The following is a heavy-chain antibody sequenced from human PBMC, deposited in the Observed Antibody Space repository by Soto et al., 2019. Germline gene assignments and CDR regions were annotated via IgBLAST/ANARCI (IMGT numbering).Heavy chain of an antibody. D-gene: IGHD3-3*01. CDR2: IIPIFGTA. Sequence: QVQLVQSGAEVKKPGSSVKVSCKASGGTFSSYAISWVRQAPGQGLEWMGGIIPIFGTANYAQKFQGRVTITADESTSKTYMELSSLRSEDTAVYYCAREKSRIFEEYYSDYWGQGTLVTVSS. CDR1: GGTFSSYA. V-gene: IGHV1-69*01. CDR3: AREKSRIFEEYYSDY. J-gene: IGHJ4*02.